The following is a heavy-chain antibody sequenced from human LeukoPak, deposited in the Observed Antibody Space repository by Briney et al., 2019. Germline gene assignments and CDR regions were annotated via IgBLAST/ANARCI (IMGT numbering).Heavy chain of an antibody. CDR3: ARQVYSSSWSYYFDY. J-gene: IGHJ4*02. V-gene: IGHV4-59*01. CDR2: IYYSGST. CDR1: GGSISSFY. D-gene: IGHD6-13*01. Sequence: SETLSLTCTVSGGSISSFYWSWIRQPPGKGLEWIGYIYYSGSTKYNPSLKSRVTISVDTSKNQFSLKLSSVAAADTAVYYCARQVYSSSWSYYFDYWGQGTLVTVSS.